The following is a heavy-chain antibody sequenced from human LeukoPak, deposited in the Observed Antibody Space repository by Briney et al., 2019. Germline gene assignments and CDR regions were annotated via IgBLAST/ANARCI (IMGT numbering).Heavy chain of an antibody. CDR2: IYYSGST. CDR1: GGSISSYY. V-gene: IGHV4-59*01. D-gene: IGHD5-12*01. CDR3: ARSGRGYSGYDWSYYYMDV. J-gene: IGHJ6*03. Sequence: PSETLSLTCTVSGGSISSYYWSWIWQPPGKGLEWIGYIYYSGSTNYNPSLKSRVTISVDTSKNQFSLKLSSVTAADTAVYYCARSGRGYSGYDWSYYYMDVWGKGTTVTVSS.